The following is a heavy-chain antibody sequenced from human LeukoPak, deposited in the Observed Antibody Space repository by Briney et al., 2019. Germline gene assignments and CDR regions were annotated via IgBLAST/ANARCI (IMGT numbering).Heavy chain of an antibody. CDR2: INHSGST. D-gene: IGHD3-22*01. CDR3: ASARDYDSSGYYG. J-gene: IGHJ4*02. V-gene: IGHV4-34*01. CDR1: GGSFSGYY. Sequence: PSETLSLTCALYGGSFSGYYWSWIRQPPGKGLEWIGEINHSGSTNYNPSLKSRVTISVDTSKNQFSLKLSSVTAADTAVYYCASARDYDSSGYYGWGQGTLVTVSS.